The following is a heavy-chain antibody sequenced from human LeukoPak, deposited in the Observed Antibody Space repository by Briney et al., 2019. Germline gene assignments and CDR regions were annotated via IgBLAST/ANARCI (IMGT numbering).Heavy chain of an antibody. CDR2: IRYDGSNK. Sequence: PGGSLRLSCAASGFTFSSYGMHWVRQAPGKGLEWVAFIRYDGSNKYYADSVKGRFTISRDNSKNTLYLQMNSLRAEDTAVYYCARGGTEAHSPHYYDRTGGPDYWGQGTLVTVSS. J-gene: IGHJ4*02. CDR3: ARGGTEAHSPHYYDRTGGPDY. D-gene: IGHD3-22*01. CDR1: GFTFSSYG. V-gene: IGHV3-30*02.